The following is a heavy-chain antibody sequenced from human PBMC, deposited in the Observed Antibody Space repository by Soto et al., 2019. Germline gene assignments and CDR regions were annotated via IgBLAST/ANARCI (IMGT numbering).Heavy chain of an antibody. CDR3: AREAAGFDI. CDR1: GFTVSDDH. Sequence: EMQLVETGGGLIQPGGSLRLSCAASGFTVSDDHMSWVRQAPGKGPEWVSVIYYGGTTYYADAVQGRFTISRDKSKNNLYLQMNVLRADDTAVYYCAREAAGFDIWGQGTMVTVSS. V-gene: IGHV3-53*02. J-gene: IGHJ3*02. CDR2: IYYGGTT.